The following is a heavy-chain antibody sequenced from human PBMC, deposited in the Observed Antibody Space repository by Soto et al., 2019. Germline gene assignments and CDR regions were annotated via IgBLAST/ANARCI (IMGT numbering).Heavy chain of an antibody. Sequence: GGSLRLSCAASGFTFSSYAMSWVRQAPGKGLEWVSAISGSGGSTYYADSVKGRFTISRDNSKNTLYLQMNSLRAEDTAVYYCAKGSGFVYYYYGMDVWGQGTTVTVSS. J-gene: IGHJ6*02. V-gene: IGHV3-23*01. D-gene: IGHD3-22*01. CDR3: AKGSGFVYYYYGMDV. CDR2: ISGSGGST. CDR1: GFTFSSYA.